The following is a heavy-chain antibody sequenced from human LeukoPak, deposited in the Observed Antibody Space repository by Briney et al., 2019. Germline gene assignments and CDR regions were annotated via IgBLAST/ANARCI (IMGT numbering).Heavy chain of an antibody. D-gene: IGHD6-25*01. V-gene: IGHV3-23*01. Sequence: TGGSLRLSCAAPGFTFSSYAMSWVRQAPGKGLEWVSGISGSGGSTYYADSVKGRFTISRDNSKNTLYLQMNSLRAEDTAVYYCAKDQRGPLFDYWGQGTLVTVSS. CDR1: GFTFSSYA. J-gene: IGHJ4*02. CDR2: ISGSGGST. CDR3: AKDQRGPLFDY.